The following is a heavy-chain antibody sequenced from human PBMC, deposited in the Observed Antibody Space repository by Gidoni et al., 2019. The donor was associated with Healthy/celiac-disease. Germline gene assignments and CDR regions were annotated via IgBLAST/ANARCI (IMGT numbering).Heavy chain of an antibody. CDR3: AKGSIYGDYLHYFDY. Sequence: EVQLLETGGGLVQPGGSLRLSCAASGFTFSSYAMSWVRQAPGKGLEWVSAISGSGGSTYYAEYVKGRFTIYRDNSKNTLYLQMNSLRAEDTAVYYCAKGSIYGDYLHYFDYWGQGTLVTVSS. D-gene: IGHD4-17*01. CDR2: ISGSGGST. CDR1: GFTFSSYA. V-gene: IGHV3-23*01. J-gene: IGHJ4*02.